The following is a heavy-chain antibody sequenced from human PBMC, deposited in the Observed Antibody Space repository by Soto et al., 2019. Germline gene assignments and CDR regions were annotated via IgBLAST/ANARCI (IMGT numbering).Heavy chain of an antibody. D-gene: IGHD3-22*01. CDR2: ISYDGSNK. J-gene: IGHJ4*02. V-gene: IGHV3-30*18. CDR1: GFTFSSYG. Sequence: PGGSLRLSCAASGFTFSSYGMHCVRQAPGKGLEWVAVISYDGSNKYYADSVKGRFTISRDNSKNTLYLQMNSLRAEDTAVYYCAKPRSSGYYTPYYFDYWGQGTLVTVSS. CDR3: AKPRSSGYYTPYYFDY.